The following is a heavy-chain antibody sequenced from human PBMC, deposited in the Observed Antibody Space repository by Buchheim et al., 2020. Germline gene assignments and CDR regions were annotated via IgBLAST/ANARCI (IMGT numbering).Heavy chain of an antibody. J-gene: IGHJ1*01. CDR2: MNPNNGYA. D-gene: IGHD2-15*01. Sequence: QVQLVQSEAEVKKPGASVKVSCKTSGYTFSSYDINWVRQATGQGLEWMGWMNPNNGYADYAQKFRGRVTMTRNTSISTAYMELSSLTSEDTAVYYCARGEGCSGGSCYTVPHWGQGTL. CDR1: GYTFSSYD. V-gene: IGHV1-8*01. CDR3: ARGEGCSGGSCYTVPH.